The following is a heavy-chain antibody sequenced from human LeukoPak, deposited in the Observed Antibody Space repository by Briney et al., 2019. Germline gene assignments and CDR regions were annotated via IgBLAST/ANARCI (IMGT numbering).Heavy chain of an antibody. CDR3: ARDPDSDNAWGWFDS. CDR2: INGDGSEE. V-gene: IGHV3-7*01. CDR1: GFTFSRTW. D-gene: IGHD3-16*01. J-gene: IGHJ5*01. Sequence: GGSLRLSCAASGFTFSRTWMSWVRQAPGKGLEWVANINGDGSEEYHLDSVKGRFTISRSNARNSLYLQMNSLRAEDTAVYYCARDPDSDNAWGWFDSWGQGAVVTVFS.